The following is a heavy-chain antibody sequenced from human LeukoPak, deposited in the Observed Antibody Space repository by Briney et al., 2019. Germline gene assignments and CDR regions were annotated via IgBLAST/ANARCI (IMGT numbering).Heavy chain of an antibody. CDR2: ISGSSSYT. J-gene: IGHJ4*02. CDR3: ARIRGYSYGVDY. D-gene: IGHD5-18*01. Sequence: GGSLRLSCAASGFTFSDYYMSWIRQAPGKGLECVSYISGSSSYTNYAESVKGRFTISRDNAKNSLYLQMNSLRAEDTAVYYCARIRGYSYGVDYWGQGTLVTVSS. CDR1: GFTFSDYY. V-gene: IGHV3-11*03.